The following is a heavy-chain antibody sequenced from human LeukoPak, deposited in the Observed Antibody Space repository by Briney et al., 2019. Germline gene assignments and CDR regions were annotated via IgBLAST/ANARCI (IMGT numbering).Heavy chain of an antibody. CDR3: ASGRWSTQFDF. CDR2: IYHSGST. V-gene: IGHV4-38-2*01. Sequence: SETLSLTCAVSGYSISSGYYWGWIRQPPGKGLEWIGSIYHSGSTYYNPSLKSRVTISVDTSKNQFSLKPRSVTAADTAVYYCASGRWSTQFDFWGQGTLVTVSS. CDR1: GYSISSGYY. J-gene: IGHJ4*02. D-gene: IGHD6-13*01.